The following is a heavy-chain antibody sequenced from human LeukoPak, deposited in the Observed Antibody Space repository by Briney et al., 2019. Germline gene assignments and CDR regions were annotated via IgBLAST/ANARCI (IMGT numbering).Heavy chain of an antibody. CDR1: GGTFSSYA. D-gene: IGHD6-19*01. Sequence: GSSVKVFCKASGGTFSSYAISWVRQAPGQGLEWMGGIIPIFGTANYAQKFQGRVTITADESTSTAYMELSSLRSEDTAVYYCAREDSSGVDYWGQGTLVTVSS. CDR3: AREDSSGVDY. CDR2: IIPIFGTA. V-gene: IGHV1-69*01. J-gene: IGHJ4*02.